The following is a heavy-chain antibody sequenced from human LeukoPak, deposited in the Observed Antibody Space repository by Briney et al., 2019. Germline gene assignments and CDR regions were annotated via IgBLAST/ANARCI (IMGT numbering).Heavy chain of an antibody. D-gene: IGHD2-15*01. CDR2: INPRDGGT. CDR1: GYTFTDYY. V-gene: IGHV1-2*02. J-gene: IGHJ4*02. CDR3: AREGNGLLSKDLDY. Sequence: ASVKVSCKGSGYTFTDYYIHWVRQAPGQGLEWVGYINPRDGGTSSPPNFRGRVTMTTDASSSTVYMELSRLTSDDTAVYYCAREGNGLLSKDLDYWGQGTLVTVSS.